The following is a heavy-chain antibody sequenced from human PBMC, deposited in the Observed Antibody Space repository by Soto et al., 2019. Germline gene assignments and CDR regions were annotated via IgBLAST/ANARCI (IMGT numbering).Heavy chain of an antibody. CDR1: GFSLTTSGMT. CDR2: AYE. J-gene: IGHJ4*02. D-gene: IGHD3-16*01. V-gene: IGHV2-5*01. CDR3: TLRHDSSTCPIY. Sequence: QITLKGSGPTLVKRTQTLTLTCTVSGFSLTTSGMTLGWIRQPPGRAPEWLAFAYEYSPSLQSRLTFTKDTSKNQVVLTMTNVDPGDTATYYCTLRHDSSTCPIYWGQGIQVTVAS.